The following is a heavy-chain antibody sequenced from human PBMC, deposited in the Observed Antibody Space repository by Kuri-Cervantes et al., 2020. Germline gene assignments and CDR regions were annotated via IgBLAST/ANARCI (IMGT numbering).Heavy chain of an antibody. Sequence: LSLTCAASGFTFSSYGMHWVRQAPGKGLEWMAIISYDGSSKYYADSVKGRFTISRDNSKNTLYLQMNSLRAEDTAVYYCARAFKQRFLEWLPSRGGYYYGMDVWGQGTTVTVSS. D-gene: IGHD3-3*01. CDR3: ARAFKQRFLEWLPSRGGYYYGMDV. V-gene: IGHV3-30*03. CDR1: GFTFSSYG. J-gene: IGHJ6*02. CDR2: ISYDGSSK.